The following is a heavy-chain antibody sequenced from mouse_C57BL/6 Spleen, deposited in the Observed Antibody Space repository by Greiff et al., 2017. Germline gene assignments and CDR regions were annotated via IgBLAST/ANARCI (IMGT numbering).Heavy chain of an antibody. CDR2: IDPSDSYT. CDR1: GYTFTSYW. Sequence: QVQLQQPGAELVMPGASVKLSCKASGYTFTSYWMHWVKQRPGQGLEWIGEIDPSDSYTNYNQKFKGKSTLTVDKSSSTAYMQLSSLTSEDSAVYYCARRGNYVYFDVWGTGTTVTVSS. D-gene: IGHD2-1*01. V-gene: IGHV1-69*01. CDR3: ARRGNYVYFDV. J-gene: IGHJ1*03.